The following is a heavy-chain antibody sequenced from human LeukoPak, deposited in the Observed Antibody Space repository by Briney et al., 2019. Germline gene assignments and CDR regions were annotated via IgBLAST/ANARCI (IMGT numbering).Heavy chain of an antibody. CDR1: GGSFSGYY. J-gene: IGHJ5*02. CDR2: INHSGST. V-gene: IGHV4-34*01. CDR3: ARDEYSSSYDP. D-gene: IGHD6-6*01. Sequence: PSETLSLTCAVYGGSFSGYYWSWIRQPPGKGLEWIGEINHSGSTNYNPSLKRRVTISVDTSKNQFSLKLSSVTAADTAVYYCARDEYSSSYDPWGQGTLVTVSS.